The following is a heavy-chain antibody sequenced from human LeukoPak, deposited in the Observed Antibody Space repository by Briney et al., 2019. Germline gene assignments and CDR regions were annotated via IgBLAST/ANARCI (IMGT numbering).Heavy chain of an antibody. CDR3: ARSDYYGSGSYSNWSDP. V-gene: IGHV4-59*12. J-gene: IGHJ5*02. D-gene: IGHD3-10*01. CDR2: IYYSGST. Sequence: SETLSLTCTVSGGSISSYYWSWVRQPPGKGLEWIGYIYYSGSTNYNPSLKSRVTISVDKSKNQFSLKLSSVTAADTAVYYCARSDYYGSGSYSNWSDPWGQGTLVTVSS. CDR1: GGSISSYY.